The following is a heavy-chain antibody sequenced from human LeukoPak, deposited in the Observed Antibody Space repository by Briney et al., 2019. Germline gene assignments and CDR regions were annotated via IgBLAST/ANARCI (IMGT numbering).Heavy chain of an antibody. Sequence: PSETLSLTCTVSGYSISSGYYWGWIRQPPGKGLEWIGSIYHSGSTYYNPSLKSRVTISVDTSKNQFSLKLSSVTAADTAVYSCASDFSGYDSYYYYYMDVWGKGTTVTVSS. CDR2: IYHSGST. CDR1: GYSISSGYY. V-gene: IGHV4-38-2*02. D-gene: IGHD5-12*01. J-gene: IGHJ6*03. CDR3: ASDFSGYDSYYYYYMDV.